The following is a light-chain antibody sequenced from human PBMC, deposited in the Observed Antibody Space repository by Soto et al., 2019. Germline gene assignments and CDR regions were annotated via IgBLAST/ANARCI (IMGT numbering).Light chain of an antibody. CDR1: NIGGKS. CDR3: QVWDDNSDHHV. Sequence: SYELTQPSSVSVAPGQTARISCGGNNIGGKSVHWYQQKPGQAPVVVVYDDSDRPSGIPERFSGSNSGNTATLTISRVEAGDEADYHCQVWDDNSDHHVFXTGTKVTVL. V-gene: IGLV3-21*02. J-gene: IGLJ1*01. CDR2: DDS.